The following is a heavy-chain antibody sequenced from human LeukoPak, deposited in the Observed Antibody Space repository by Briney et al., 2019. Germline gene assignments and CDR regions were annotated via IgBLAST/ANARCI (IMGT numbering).Heavy chain of an antibody. Sequence: SQTLSLTCTVSGGSISSGGYYWTWIRQHPGKGLEWIGYIYYSGSTYYNPSLQSRVTISVDTSENQFSLKLSSVTAADTAVYYCVRCHGSGTTPLNWGQGTLVTVSS. CDR1: GGSISSGGYY. J-gene: IGHJ4*02. CDR2: IYYSGST. D-gene: IGHD3-10*01. CDR3: VRCHGSGTTPLN. V-gene: IGHV4-31*03.